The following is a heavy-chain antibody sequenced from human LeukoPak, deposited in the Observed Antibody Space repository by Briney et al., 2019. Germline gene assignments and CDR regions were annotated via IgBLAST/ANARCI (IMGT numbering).Heavy chain of an antibody. D-gene: IGHD2-2*01. CDR1: GFTFSTYW. J-gene: IGHJ4*02. CDR3: ARVRWPAANY. V-gene: IGHV3-7*01. CDR2: IKQDGSEK. Sequence: GGSLRLSCAGTGFTFSTYWMSWVRQAPGKGLEWVANIKQDGSEKYYVDSVRGRFTISRDNAKNSLYLRMNSLRAEDTAVYYCARVRWPAANYWGQGTLVTVSS.